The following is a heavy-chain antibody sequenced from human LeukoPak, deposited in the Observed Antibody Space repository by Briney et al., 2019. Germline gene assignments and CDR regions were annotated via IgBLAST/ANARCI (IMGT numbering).Heavy chain of an antibody. CDR1: GITLSNYG. D-gene: IGHD3-22*01. V-gene: IGHV3-23*01. CDR2: ISGSGGSA. Sequence: PGGSLRLSCAVSGITLSNYGMSWVRQAPGKGPEWVAGISGSGGSAYYADAVKGRFTISRDNPKNTLYLQMNSLRVEDTAVYFCAKRGVVSRVILVGFHKEAYYFDSWGQGALVTVSS. J-gene: IGHJ4*02. CDR3: AKRGVVSRVILVGFHKEAYYFDS.